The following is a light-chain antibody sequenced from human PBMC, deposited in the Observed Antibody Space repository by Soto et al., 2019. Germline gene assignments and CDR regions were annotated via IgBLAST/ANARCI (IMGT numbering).Light chain of an antibody. Sequence: QSVLTQPPSVSAAPGQRVTISCSGGSSNVRNNFVAWYQRLPGSAPKLIISDNNARPSGIPDRFSGSTSGTSATLAISGLQAGDEADYYCGAWDTRLTAYVFGTGTKVTVL. J-gene: IGLJ1*01. CDR2: DNN. CDR1: SSNVRNNF. V-gene: IGLV1-51*01. CDR3: GAWDTRLTAYV.